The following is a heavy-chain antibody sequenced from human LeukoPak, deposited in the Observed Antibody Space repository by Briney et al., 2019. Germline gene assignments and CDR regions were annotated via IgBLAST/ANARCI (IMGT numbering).Heavy chain of an antibody. CDR1: GGSISSYY. CDR2: IYYSGTP. CDR3: ARHIPGSESYYNGVRYDYFMDV. J-gene: IGHJ6*02. D-gene: IGHD3-10*01. V-gene: IGHV4-59*08. Sequence: SETLSLTCTVSGGSISSYYWSWIRQPPGKGLEWLGYIYYSGTPNYHPSLKTRSTISENTPKTHFSLKLSSVTAADTAVYYCARHIPGSESYYNGVRYDYFMDVWGQETTVPVSS.